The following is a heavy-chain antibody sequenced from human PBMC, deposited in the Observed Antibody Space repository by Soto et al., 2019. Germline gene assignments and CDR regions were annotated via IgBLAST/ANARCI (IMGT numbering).Heavy chain of an antibody. Sequence: GGSLRLSCAASGFTFSDYAMSWVRQAPGKGLEWVSYISNSGSTIYYSDSVKGRFTISRDNAKNSLYLQMNSLRAEDTAMYYCARANYDILTGYSDYWGQGTLVTVSS. CDR1: GFTFSDYA. J-gene: IGHJ4*02. CDR2: ISNSGSTI. D-gene: IGHD3-9*01. CDR3: ARANYDILTGYSDY. V-gene: IGHV3-11*01.